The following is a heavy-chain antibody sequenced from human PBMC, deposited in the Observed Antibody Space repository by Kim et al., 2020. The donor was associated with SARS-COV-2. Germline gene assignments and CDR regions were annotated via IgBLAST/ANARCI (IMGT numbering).Heavy chain of an antibody. J-gene: IGHJ4*02. CDR3: ARAPPFDWSLKPPVFFDY. CDR2: INPNSGGT. CDR1: GYSFAGHY. V-gene: IGHV1-2*02. D-gene: IGHD3-9*01. Sequence: ASVKVSCKASGYSFAGHYMHWVRQAPGQGLEWMGWINPNSGGTNYAQKFQGRVIMTRDTSISTAYMDLSRLRSDDTAVYYCARAPPFDWSLKPPVFFDYWGQVTLVTVSS.